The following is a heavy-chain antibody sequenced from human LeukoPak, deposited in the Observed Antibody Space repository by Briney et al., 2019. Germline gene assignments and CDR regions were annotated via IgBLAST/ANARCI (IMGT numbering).Heavy chain of an antibody. J-gene: IGHJ6*03. CDR2: IDYGGSGT. CDR1: GFTFSCYW. Sequence: GGSLRLTCAASGFTFSCYWMHWVRQVPEKGLVLVSRIDYGGSGTTYADSVKGRFTVSRDNAKNTLYLQMNSLRAEDTAIYYCARGGGWDTIFRVVQYMYVWGKGTTVTVSS. V-gene: IGHV3-74*01. CDR3: ARGGGWDTIFRVVQYMYV. D-gene: IGHD3-3*01.